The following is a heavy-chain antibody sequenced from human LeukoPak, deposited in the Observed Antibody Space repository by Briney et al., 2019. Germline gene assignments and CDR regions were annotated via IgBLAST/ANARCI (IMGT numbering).Heavy chain of an antibody. J-gene: IGHJ4*02. CDR2: ISNSGSMI. V-gene: IGHV3-48*04. Sequence: GGSLRLSCAVSGLTFSSYNMNWVRQAPGKGLEWVSYISNSGSMIYYADSVKGRFSISRDNAKNTLYLQMNSLRAEDTAVYYCGRDLGGRSGYWGQGTLVTVSS. D-gene: IGHD1-26*01. CDR1: GLTFSSYN. CDR3: GRDLGGRSGY.